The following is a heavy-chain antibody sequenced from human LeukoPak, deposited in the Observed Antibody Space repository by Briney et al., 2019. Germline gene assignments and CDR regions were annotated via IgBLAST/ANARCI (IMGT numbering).Heavy chain of an antibody. V-gene: IGHV3-23*01. CDR3: AKPHTLLWGPNWFDP. Sequence: GGSLRLSCAASGFTFSSYAMSWVRQAPGKGLEWVSAISGSGGSTYYADSVKGRFTISRDNSKNTLYLQMNSLRAEDTAVYYCAKPHTLLWGPNWFDPWGQGTLVTVSS. CDR1: GFTFSSYA. D-gene: IGHD3-10*01. J-gene: IGHJ5*02. CDR2: ISGSGGST.